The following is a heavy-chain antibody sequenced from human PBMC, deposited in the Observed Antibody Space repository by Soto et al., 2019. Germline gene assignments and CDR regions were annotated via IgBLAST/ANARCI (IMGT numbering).Heavy chain of an antibody. V-gene: IGHV2-5*02. CDR1: GFSLSSTRMA. Sequence: QITLKESGPTLVKPTQTLTLTCTFSGFSLSSTRMALGWIRQPPGKALEWLALIYWDDDTRYSPFLKSRLTITKDTSKNQVVLTMSNMDPVDTARYYCAHIVVAGLGYYFDYWGQGTLVTVSS. D-gene: IGHD6-19*01. CDR3: AHIVVAGLGYYFDY. J-gene: IGHJ4*02. CDR2: IYWDDDT.